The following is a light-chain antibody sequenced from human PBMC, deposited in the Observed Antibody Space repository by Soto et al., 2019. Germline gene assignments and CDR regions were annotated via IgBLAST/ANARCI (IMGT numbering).Light chain of an antibody. CDR3: QQSYRAGT. CDR2: AAS. CDR1: QSVSTY. V-gene: IGKV1-39*01. J-gene: IGKJ5*01. Sequence: DIQMTQSPSSLSASVGDRISITCRASQSVSTYLNWYQQKPRKAPRLLIYAASHLQTGVPSRFRGTGSATHFTLTISSLQPEDFATYYCQQSYRAGTFGQGTRLEIK.